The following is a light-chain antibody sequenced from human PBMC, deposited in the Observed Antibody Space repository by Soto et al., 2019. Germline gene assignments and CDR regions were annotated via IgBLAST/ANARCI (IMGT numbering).Light chain of an antibody. Sequence: EIVLTQSPATLSLSPGERATLSCRASQSVSSYFAWYQQKPGQAPRLLIYDASNRATGIPDRCSGSGSGTDFTLTISSLEPEDFAVYYCQQRSNWPLTFGGGTRVEIK. V-gene: IGKV3-11*01. CDR3: QQRSNWPLT. J-gene: IGKJ4*01. CDR2: DAS. CDR1: QSVSSY.